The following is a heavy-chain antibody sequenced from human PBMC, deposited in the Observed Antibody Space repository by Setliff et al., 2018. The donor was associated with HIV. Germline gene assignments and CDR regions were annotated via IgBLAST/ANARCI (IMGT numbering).Heavy chain of an antibody. V-gene: IGHV3-74*03. J-gene: IGHJ4*02. Sequence: GGSLRLSCAASGFTFSNSWMHWVRQAPGKGLVWVSRINTDGSSATCADSVKGRFTNSRDNAKNTLYLQMDSLRAEDTAVYYCARDQRWEFPHYFDYWGQGALVTVSS. CDR2: INTDGSSA. CDR1: GFTFSNSW. CDR3: ARDQRWEFPHYFDY. D-gene: IGHD1-26*01.